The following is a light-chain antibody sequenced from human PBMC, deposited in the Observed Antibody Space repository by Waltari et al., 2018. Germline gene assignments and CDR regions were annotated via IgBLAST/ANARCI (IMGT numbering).Light chain of an antibody. V-gene: IGKV3-20*01. CDR2: GAS. CDR3: QHYLRLPVT. J-gene: IGKJ1*01. Sequence: EIVLTQSPGTLSLSLGERATLSCRVSQSFSRALAWYHQKPGQAPRILIYGASTRATGIPDRFSSSGSGTDFSLTISRLEPDDFAVYYCQHYLRLPVTFGQGTTVEI. CDR1: QSFSRA.